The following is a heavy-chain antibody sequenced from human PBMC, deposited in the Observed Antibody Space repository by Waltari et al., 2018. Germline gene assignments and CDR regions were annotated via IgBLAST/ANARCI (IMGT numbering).Heavy chain of an antibody. CDR2: LYYRGIT. D-gene: IGHD2-2*01. CDR1: VDPTRNVSYS. J-gene: IGHJ5*01. V-gene: IGHV4-39*07. Sequence: HLPLQESGPGLVNPSGPLFPLCPSLVDPTRNVSYSWGWVRQPPGKGPQWIGSLYYRGITYYNPSLESRVSMSVDTSKNQLSLMLSAVTAADTAVYYCARDRIPATFRCWFDSWGPGTLVTVSS. CDR3: ARDRIPATFRCWFDS.